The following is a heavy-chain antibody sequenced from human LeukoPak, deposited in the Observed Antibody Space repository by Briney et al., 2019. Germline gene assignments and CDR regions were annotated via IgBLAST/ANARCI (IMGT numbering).Heavy chain of an antibody. CDR2: IKQDGSEK. V-gene: IGHV3-7*01. Sequence: GRSLRLSCAPSGFTFCIYSMSGVREAPGEREERVSDIKQDGSEKYYVYSVKGRFTISRDNAKNSLYLQMTSLRAADTAVYYCARDKPLGVYDEGAFDTWGQGTMVTVSS. D-gene: IGHD5/OR15-5a*01. J-gene: IGHJ3*02. CDR3: ARDKPLGVYDEGAFDT. CDR1: GFTFCIYS.